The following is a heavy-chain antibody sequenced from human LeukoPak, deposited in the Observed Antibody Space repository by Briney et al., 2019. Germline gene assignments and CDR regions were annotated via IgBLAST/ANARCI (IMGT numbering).Heavy chain of an antibody. Sequence: GGSLRLSCAASGFTFSSYAMHWVRQAPGKGLEWVAVISYDGSNKYYADSVKGRFTISRDNSKNTLYLQMSSLRAEDTAVYYCARGRGFVVVPAAFNWFDPWGQGTLVTVSS. CDR1: GFTFSSYA. CDR2: ISYDGSNK. V-gene: IGHV3-30-3*01. CDR3: ARGRGFVVVPAAFNWFDP. D-gene: IGHD2-2*01. J-gene: IGHJ5*02.